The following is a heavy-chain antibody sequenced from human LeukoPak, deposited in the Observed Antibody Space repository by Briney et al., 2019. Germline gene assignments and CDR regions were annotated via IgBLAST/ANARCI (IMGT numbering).Heavy chain of an antibody. Sequence: ASVKVPCKASGYTFTSYYMHWVRQAPGQGLEWMGIINPSGGSTSYAQKFQGRVTMTRDTSTSTVYMELSSLRSEDTAVYYCARDQAVAGLIDYWGQGTLVTVSS. D-gene: IGHD6-19*01. J-gene: IGHJ4*02. CDR1: GYTFTSYY. V-gene: IGHV1-46*01. CDR3: ARDQAVAGLIDY. CDR2: INPSGGST.